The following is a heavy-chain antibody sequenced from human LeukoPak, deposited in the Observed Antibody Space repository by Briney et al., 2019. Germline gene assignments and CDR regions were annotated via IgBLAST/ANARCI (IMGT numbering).Heavy chain of an antibody. J-gene: IGHJ4*02. CDR1: GFTFSSSA. CDR2: ISGNGATT. V-gene: IGHV3-23*01. Sequence: GRSLRLSCAASGFTFSSSAMSWVRQAPGKGPEWVSGISGNGATTYYADSVEGRFTISRDNSKHTPYLQLSCLRAAHPPLHSIAKDRLVHDSWGQGTLVTVSS. D-gene: IGHD6-13*01. CDR3: AKDRLVHDS.